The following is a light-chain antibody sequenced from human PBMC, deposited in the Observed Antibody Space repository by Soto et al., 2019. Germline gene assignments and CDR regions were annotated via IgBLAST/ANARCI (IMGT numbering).Light chain of an antibody. V-gene: IGKV3-15*01. CDR1: QSVSSS. CDR2: GAS. Sequence: EVVMTQSPATLSVSPGERATLSCRASQSVSSSLAWYQQKPGQAPRLLSYGASTRATGITARFSGSGAGTEFSLTISSLQSEDFAVYYCQQYSNWPPWTFGQGTKVEVK. J-gene: IGKJ1*01. CDR3: QQYSNWPPWT.